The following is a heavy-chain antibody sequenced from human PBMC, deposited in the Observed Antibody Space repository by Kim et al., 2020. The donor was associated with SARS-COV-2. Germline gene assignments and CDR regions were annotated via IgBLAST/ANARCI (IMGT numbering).Heavy chain of an antibody. V-gene: IGHV4-59*08. Sequence: SETLSLTCTVSGGSISSYYWSWIRQPPGKGLEWIVYIYYSGSTNYNPSLKSRVTISVDTSKNQFSLKLSSVTAADTAVYYCARHERPIAWFGELMGWFDPWGQGTLVTVSS. CDR3: ARHERPIAWFGELMGWFDP. CDR1: GGSISSYY. D-gene: IGHD3-10*01. CDR2: IYYSGST. J-gene: IGHJ5*02.